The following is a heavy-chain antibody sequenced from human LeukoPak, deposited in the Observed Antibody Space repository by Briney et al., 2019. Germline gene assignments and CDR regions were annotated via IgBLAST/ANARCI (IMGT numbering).Heavy chain of an antibody. J-gene: IGHJ4*02. Sequence: GGSLRLSCAASGFTVSSDYMSWVRQAPGKGLEWVSVIYSGGSTYYADSVKGRFTISRDNAKNTLYLQMNSLRAEDTAVYYCARDGYSSGWYYFDYWGQGTLVTVSS. V-gene: IGHV3-66*01. CDR1: GFTVSSDY. CDR3: ARDGYSSGWYYFDY. D-gene: IGHD6-19*01. CDR2: IYSGGST.